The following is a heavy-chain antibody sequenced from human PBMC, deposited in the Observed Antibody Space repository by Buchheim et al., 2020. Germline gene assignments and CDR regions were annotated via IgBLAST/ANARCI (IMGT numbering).Heavy chain of an antibody. CDR2: IKQDGSEK. CDR3: AREGVPGSGSSGYYY. D-gene: IGHD3-22*01. Sequence: EVQLVESGGGLVQPGGSLRLSCAASGFTFSSYWMSWVRQAPGKGLEWVANIKQDGSEKYYVDSVKGRFTLSRDNAQNSLYLQMNSLRAGDTAVYYCAREGVPGSGSSGYYYGGQGTL. V-gene: IGHV3-7*01. CDR1: GFTFSSYW. J-gene: IGHJ4*02.